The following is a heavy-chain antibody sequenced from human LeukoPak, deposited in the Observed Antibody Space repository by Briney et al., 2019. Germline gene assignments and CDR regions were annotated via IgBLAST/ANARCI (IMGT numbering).Heavy chain of an antibody. CDR2: ISAYDGNT. Sequence: ASVKVSCKASGYTFTSYGIIWVRQAPGQGLEWMGWISAYDGNTNYAQKLQGRVTMTTDTSTSTAYMELRSLRSDDTAVYYCARDREIVVVPALNYYYYGMDVWGQGTTVTVSS. CDR3: ARDREIVVVPALNYYYYGMDV. V-gene: IGHV1-18*01. CDR1: GYTFTSYG. D-gene: IGHD2-2*01. J-gene: IGHJ6*02.